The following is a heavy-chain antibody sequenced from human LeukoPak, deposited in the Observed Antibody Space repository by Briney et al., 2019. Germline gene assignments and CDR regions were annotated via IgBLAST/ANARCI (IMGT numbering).Heavy chain of an antibody. D-gene: IGHD1-26*01. Sequence: GGSLGLSCAASGFTFDDYAMHWVRQAPGKGLEWVSGISWNSGSIGYADSVKGRFTISRDNAKNSLYLQMNSLRAEDTALYYCAKDGLELPRRYFDYWGQGTLVTVSS. CDR2: ISWNSGSI. CDR1: GFTFDDYA. CDR3: AKDGLELPRRYFDY. V-gene: IGHV3-9*01. J-gene: IGHJ4*02.